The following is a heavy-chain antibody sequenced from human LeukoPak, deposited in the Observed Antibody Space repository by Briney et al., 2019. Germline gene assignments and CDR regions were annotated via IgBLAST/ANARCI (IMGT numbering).Heavy chain of an antibody. Sequence: GASVKVSCKASGYTFTSYDINWVRQATGQGLEWMGWMNPNSGNTGYAQKFKGRVNMTRNTSISTAYMELSSLRSEDTAVYYCARGIEWYYDSSGYPGYWGQGTLVTVSS. CDR1: GYTFTSYD. CDR3: ARGIEWYYDSSGYPGY. V-gene: IGHV1-8*01. J-gene: IGHJ4*02. CDR2: MNPNSGNT. D-gene: IGHD3-22*01.